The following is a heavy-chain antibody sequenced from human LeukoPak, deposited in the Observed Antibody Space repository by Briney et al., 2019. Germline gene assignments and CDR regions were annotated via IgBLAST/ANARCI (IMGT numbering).Heavy chain of an antibody. D-gene: IGHD3-22*01. V-gene: IGHV1-69*04. Sequence: SVKVSCKASGGTFSSYAISWVRQAPGQGLEWMGRIIPILGIANYAQKFQGRVTITADKSTSTAYMELSSLRSEDTAVYYCASGDDSSGYYDSGRDAFDIWDQGTMVTVSS. CDR1: GGTFSSYA. CDR2: IIPILGIA. CDR3: ASGDDSSGYYDSGRDAFDI. J-gene: IGHJ3*02.